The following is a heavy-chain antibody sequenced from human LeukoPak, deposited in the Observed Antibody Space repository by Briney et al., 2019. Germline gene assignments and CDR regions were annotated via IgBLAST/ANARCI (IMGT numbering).Heavy chain of an antibody. CDR2: INHSGST. CDR3: ARALAQDYDFWSGHYYYYYGMDV. CDR1: GGSFSGYY. V-gene: IGHV4-34*01. D-gene: IGHD3-3*01. Sequence: ASETLSLTCAVYGGSFSGYYWSWIRQPPGKGLEWLGEINHSGSTNYNPSLKSRVTISVDTSKNQFSLKLSSVTAADTAVYYCARALAQDYDFWSGHYYYYYGMDVWGQGTTVTVSS. J-gene: IGHJ6*02.